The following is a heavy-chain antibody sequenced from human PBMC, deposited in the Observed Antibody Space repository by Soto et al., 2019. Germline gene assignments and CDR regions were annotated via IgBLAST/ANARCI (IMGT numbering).Heavy chain of an antibody. CDR1: GYTFTSYD. J-gene: IGHJ6*02. CDR3: ACVLSWPSYYDFWNFYYNYYYYGMDV. V-gene: IGHV1-8*01. Sequence: GASVKVSCKASGYTFTSYDINWVRQATGQGLEWMGWMNPNSGNTGYAQKFQGRVTMTRNTSISTAYMELSSLRSEDTAVYYCACVLSWPSYYDFWNFYYNYYYYGMDVWG. D-gene: IGHD3-3*01. CDR2: MNPNSGNT.